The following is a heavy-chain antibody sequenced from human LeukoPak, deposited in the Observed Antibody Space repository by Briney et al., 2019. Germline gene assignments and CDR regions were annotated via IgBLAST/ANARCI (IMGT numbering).Heavy chain of an antibody. CDR2: FQSDGTVS. Sequence: PGGSLRLFYAASGFTFKNYWMHWVRHTPGKGLVSVSLFQSDGTVSFYADSVKRRFTVSRDNTKDTLYLQMNSLRAEDTAVYFCARDNEGSVDYWGQGTLVTVSS. D-gene: IGHD2-8*01. CDR3: ARDNEGSVDY. J-gene: IGHJ4*02. V-gene: IGHV3-74*01. CDR1: GFTFKNYW.